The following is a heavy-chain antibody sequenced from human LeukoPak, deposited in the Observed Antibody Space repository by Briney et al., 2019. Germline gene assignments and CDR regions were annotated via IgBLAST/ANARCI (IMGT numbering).Heavy chain of an antibody. J-gene: IGHJ4*02. Sequence: GGSLRLSCAASGFTFSSYAMNWVRQAPGKGLEWVAVISYDGSNKYYADSVKGRFTISRDNSKNTLYLQMNSLRAEDTAVYYCARDTANYNLWSGSALGGVDYWGQGTLVTVSS. CDR3: ARDTANYNLWSGSALGGVDY. D-gene: IGHD3-3*01. V-gene: IGHV3-30*04. CDR2: ISYDGSNK. CDR1: GFTFSSYA.